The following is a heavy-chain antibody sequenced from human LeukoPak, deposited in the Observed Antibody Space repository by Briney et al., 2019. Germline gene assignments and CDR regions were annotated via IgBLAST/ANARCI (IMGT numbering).Heavy chain of an antibody. V-gene: IGHV1-18*01. D-gene: IGHD6-19*01. CDR3: ARFGLGKHIEVAGIPFDI. CDR1: GHTFTSYA. CDR2: ISAYNGNT. J-gene: IGHJ3*02. Sequence: ASVKVSCKASGHTFTSYAISWVRQAPGQGVEWMGWISAYNGNTNYAQKLQGRVTMTTDTSTSTAYMELRSLRSDDTAVYYCARFGLGKHIEVAGIPFDIWGQGTMVTVSS.